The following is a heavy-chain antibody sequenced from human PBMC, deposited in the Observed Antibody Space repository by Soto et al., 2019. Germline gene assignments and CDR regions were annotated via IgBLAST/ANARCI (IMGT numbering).Heavy chain of an antibody. J-gene: IGHJ3*02. D-gene: IGHD3-22*01. V-gene: IGHV3-30-3*01. CDR1: GFTFSSYA. CDR2: ISYDGSNK. Sequence: QVQLVESGGGVVQPGRSLRLSCAASGFTFSSYAMHWVRQAPGKGLEWVAVISYDGSNKYYADYVKGRFTISRDNSKNTLNMKMNIMRAPDLAVYYCARDGIITIILVGNKHALDIWGQGTMVTVSS. CDR3: ARDGIITIILVGNKHALDI.